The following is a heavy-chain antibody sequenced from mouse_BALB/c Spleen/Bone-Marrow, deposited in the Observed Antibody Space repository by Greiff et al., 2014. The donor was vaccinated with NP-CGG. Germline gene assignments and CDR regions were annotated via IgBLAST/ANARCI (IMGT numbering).Heavy chain of an antibody. Sequence: VQLQQSGPELVKPGASVKGSCKASGYAFTDYNIYWVKQRHGKSLEWIGYIYLYNGGTSYNQKFKGKATLTVDKSSSTAYMHLNSLTSEDSAVYYCARLGDGYYDALDYWGQGTSVTVSS. CDR2: IYLYNGGT. J-gene: IGHJ4*01. CDR3: ARLGDGYYDALDY. CDR1: GYAFTDYN. V-gene: IGHV1S135*01. D-gene: IGHD2-3*01.